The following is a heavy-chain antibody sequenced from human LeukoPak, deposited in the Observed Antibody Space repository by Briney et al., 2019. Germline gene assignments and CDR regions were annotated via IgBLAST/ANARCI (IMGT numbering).Heavy chain of an antibody. J-gene: IGHJ4*02. CDR2: INEPGTWP. D-gene: IGHD4-17*01. V-gene: IGHV3-74*03. CDR3: ARASTTVPNLLDN. Sequence: PGESLTLSCAASGFTLSNYWVHWVRQAPGEGLVWVSRINEPGTWPTYEDSVKGRFTISRDNAKNTLYLQMNSLRAEDTAVYFCARASTTVPNLLDNWGQGTLVTVSS. CDR1: GFTLSNYW.